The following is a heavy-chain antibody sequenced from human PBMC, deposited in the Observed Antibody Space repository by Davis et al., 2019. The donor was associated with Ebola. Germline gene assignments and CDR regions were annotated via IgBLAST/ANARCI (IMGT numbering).Heavy chain of an antibody. D-gene: IGHD1-26*01. Sequence: AASVKVSCKASGYTFTSYIIHWVRQAPGQRPEWLGWINVGNGNTKSVQKFRGGITMTRDTSISTAYMELTTLTYDDTAVYYCASAPLSGEGHALDIWGQGTLVTVSS. J-gene: IGHJ3*02. CDR1: GYTFTSYI. CDR3: ASAPLSGEGHALDI. CDR2: INVGNGNT. V-gene: IGHV1-3*01.